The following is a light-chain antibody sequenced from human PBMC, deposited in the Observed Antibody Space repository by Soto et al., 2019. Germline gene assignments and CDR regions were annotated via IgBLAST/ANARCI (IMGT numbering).Light chain of an antibody. CDR1: SSNIGTGYD. Sequence: QSVLTQPPSVSGAPGQRVTISCTGSSSNIGTGYDVHWYQQFPGTAPKLLIYGDNNRPSGVPDRFSGSKSGTSASLAITGLQAEDEADYYCQSYDSSLRVFGGGTKLTVL. V-gene: IGLV1-40*01. J-gene: IGLJ3*02. CDR3: QSYDSSLRV. CDR2: GDN.